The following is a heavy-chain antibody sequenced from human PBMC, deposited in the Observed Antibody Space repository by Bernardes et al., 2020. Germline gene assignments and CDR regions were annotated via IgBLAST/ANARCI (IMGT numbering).Heavy chain of an antibody. V-gene: IGHV4-59*08. Sequence: SETLSLTCTVSGGSVTSYYWTWIRQPPGKGLEWIGDINYSGSANYNPSLKSRLTMSVDTSENQVSLRLSSVTAADTAVYYCARVSTLYNWFDPWGQGTLVTVSS. CDR1: GGSVTSYY. CDR2: INYSGSA. J-gene: IGHJ5*02. CDR3: ARVSTLYNWFDP.